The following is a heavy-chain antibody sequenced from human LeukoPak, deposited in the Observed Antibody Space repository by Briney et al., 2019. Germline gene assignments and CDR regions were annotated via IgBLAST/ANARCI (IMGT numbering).Heavy chain of an antibody. D-gene: IGHD3-22*01. CDR3: AKVFSRYYDSTGFDY. CDR2: ISGSGGST. V-gene: IGHV3-23*01. Sequence: GGSLRLSCAASGFTFSSYAMSWVRQAPGKGLEWVSAISGSGGSTYYADSVKGRFTISRDNSKNTLYLQMNSLRAEDTAVYYCAKVFSRYYDSTGFDYWRQGTLITVSS. J-gene: IGHJ4*02. CDR1: GFTFSSYA.